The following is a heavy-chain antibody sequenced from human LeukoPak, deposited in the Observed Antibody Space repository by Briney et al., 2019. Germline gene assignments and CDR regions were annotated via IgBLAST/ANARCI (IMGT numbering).Heavy chain of an antibody. V-gene: IGHV1-2*06. CDR3: ARAPRITMVRGVIYWFDP. Sequence: ASVKVSCKASGYTFTGYYMHWVRQAPGQGLEWMGRINPNSGGTNYAQKFQGRVTMTRDTSISTAYMELSSLRSEDTAAYYCARAPRITMVRGVIYWFDPWGQGTLVTVSS. D-gene: IGHD3-10*01. CDR2: INPNSGGT. J-gene: IGHJ5*02. CDR1: GYTFTGYY.